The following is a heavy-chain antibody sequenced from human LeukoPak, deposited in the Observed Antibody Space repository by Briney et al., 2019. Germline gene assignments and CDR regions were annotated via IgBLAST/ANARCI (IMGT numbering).Heavy chain of an antibody. CDR3: ARVPTEDTDMVLSGGGDY. Sequence: GGSLRLSCAASGFTFSSCSMNWVRQAPGKGLEWVSSISSSSSYIYYADSVKGRFTISRDNAKNSLYLQMNSLRAEDTAVYYCARVPTEDTDMVLSGGGDYWGQGTLVTVSS. CDR1: GFTFSSCS. V-gene: IGHV3-21*01. CDR2: ISSSSSYI. J-gene: IGHJ4*02. D-gene: IGHD5-18*01.